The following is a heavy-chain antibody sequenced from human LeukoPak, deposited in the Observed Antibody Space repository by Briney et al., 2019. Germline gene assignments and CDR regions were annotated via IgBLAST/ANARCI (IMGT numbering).Heavy chain of an antibody. Sequence: PSETLSLTCTVTSGSINSYYWGWVRQPAGRGLEWIGRIYTTGKTDYNPSLKSRLTMSVVTSKRQFSLNLTSVTAADTAIYFCARHGYTASHYFLDFWSQGKLVTVSS. D-gene: IGHD3-16*01. V-gene: IGHV4-4*07. J-gene: IGHJ4*02. CDR1: SGSINSYY. CDR2: IYTTGKT. CDR3: ARHGYTASHYFLDF.